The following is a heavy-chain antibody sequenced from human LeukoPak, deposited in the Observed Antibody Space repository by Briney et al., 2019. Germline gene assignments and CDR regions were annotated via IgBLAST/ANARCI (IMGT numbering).Heavy chain of an antibody. CDR1: GYTLTELS. CDR2: ISAYNGNT. CDR3: ARGNYDILTGPRRTDAFDI. Sequence: ASVKVSCKVSGYTLTELSMHWVRQAPGKGLEWMGWISAYNGNTNYAQKLQGRVTMTTDTSTSTAYMELRSLRSDDTAVYYCARGNYDILTGPRRTDAFDIWGQGTKVTVSS. D-gene: IGHD3-9*01. V-gene: IGHV1-18*01. J-gene: IGHJ3*02.